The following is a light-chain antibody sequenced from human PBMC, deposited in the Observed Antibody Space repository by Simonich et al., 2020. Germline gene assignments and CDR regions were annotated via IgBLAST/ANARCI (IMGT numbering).Light chain of an antibody. V-gene: IGLV9-49*01. CDR1: SGYSNYK. J-gene: IGLJ3*02. Sequence: QPVLTQQPSASASLGASVTLTCTLSSGYSNYKVDWYPQRPGKGPRFVLRVGTGGIVGSKGYGIPDRFSVLGSGLNRYLTIKNIQEENESDYHCGADHGSGSNFVWVFGGGTKLTVL. CDR3: GADHGSGSNFVWV. CDR2: VGTGGIVG.